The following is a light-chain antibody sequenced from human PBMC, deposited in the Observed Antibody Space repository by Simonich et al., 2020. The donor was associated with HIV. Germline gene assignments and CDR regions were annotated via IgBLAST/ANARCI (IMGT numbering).Light chain of an antibody. CDR1: SSDVGAYSY. V-gene: IGLV2-14*01. J-gene: IGLJ2*01. CDR3: SSYISSSTV. Sequence: QSALTQPASVSGSPGQSITISCTGTSSDVGAYSYVSWYQQHPGKAPKLMIYDVIKRPSGVSNRFSGSKSGNTASLTISGLQAEDEADYYCSSYISSSTVFGGGTKLTVL. CDR2: DVI.